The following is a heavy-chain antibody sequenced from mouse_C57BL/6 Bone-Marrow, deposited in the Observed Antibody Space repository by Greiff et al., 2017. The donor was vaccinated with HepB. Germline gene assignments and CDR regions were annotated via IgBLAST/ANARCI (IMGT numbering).Heavy chain of an antibody. V-gene: IGHV5S21*01. J-gene: IGHJ2*01. CDR2: ISSGGDYI. Sequence: EVKLVESGEGLVKPGGSLKLSCAASGFTFSSYAMSWVRQTPEKRLEWVAYISSGGDYIYYADTVKGRFTISRDNARNTLYLQMSSLTSEDTAIYYCALLRFDYWGQGTTLTVSS. D-gene: IGHD1-1*01. CDR3: ALLRFDY. CDR1: GFTFSSYA.